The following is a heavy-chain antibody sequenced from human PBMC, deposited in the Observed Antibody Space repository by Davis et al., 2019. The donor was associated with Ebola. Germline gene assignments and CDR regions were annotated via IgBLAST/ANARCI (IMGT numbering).Heavy chain of an antibody. J-gene: IGHJ4*02. CDR1: GFTFSSYG. Sequence: PGGSLRLSCAASGFTFSSYGMHWVRQAPGKGLEWVAYIRNDGTFKNYADSVRGRFTISRDNSKKTLYLQMNSLRPEDTAVYYCAMSPGGQGTLVTVSS. CDR2: IRNDGTFK. CDR3: AMSP. V-gene: IGHV3-30*02. D-gene: IGHD3-10*02.